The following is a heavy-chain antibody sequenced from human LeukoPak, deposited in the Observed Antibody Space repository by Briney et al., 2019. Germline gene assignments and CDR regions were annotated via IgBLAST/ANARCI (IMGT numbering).Heavy chain of an antibody. CDR2: INHSGST. J-gene: IGHJ5*02. CDR3: ARGNLKGFGFDP. D-gene: IGHD3-10*01. V-gene: IGHV4-34*01. Sequence: SETLSLTCAVYGGSFSGYYWSWIRQPPGKGLEWIGEINHSGSTNYSPSLKSRVTISVDTSKNQFSLKLSSVTAADTAVYYCARGNLKGFGFDPWGQGTLVTVSS. CDR1: GGSFSGYY.